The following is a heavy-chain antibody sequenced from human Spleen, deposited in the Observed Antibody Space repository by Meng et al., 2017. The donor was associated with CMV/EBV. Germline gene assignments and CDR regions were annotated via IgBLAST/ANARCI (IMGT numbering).Heavy chain of an antibody. J-gene: IGHJ4*02. D-gene: IGHD2-2*01. CDR1: FSSYS. CDR3: AREPDIVVVPAAPEADFDY. Sequence: FSSYSMNWVGQAPGKGLEWVSSISSSSSYIYYADSVKGRFTISRDNAKNSLYLQMNSLRAEDTAVYYCAREPDIVVVPAAPEADFDYWGQGTLVTVSS. CDR2: ISSSSSYI. V-gene: IGHV3-21*01.